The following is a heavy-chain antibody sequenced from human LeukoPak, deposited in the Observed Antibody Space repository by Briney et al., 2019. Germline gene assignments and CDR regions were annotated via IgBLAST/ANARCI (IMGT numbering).Heavy chain of an antibody. Sequence: PSETLSLTCTVSGYSISSGYYWGWIRQPPGKGLEWIGSIYYSGSTYYNPSLKSRVTISVDTSKNQFSLKLSSVTAADTAVYYCARKYCSSTSCYDAFDIWGQGTMVTVSS. V-gene: IGHV4-38-2*02. CDR2: IYYSGST. CDR3: ARKYCSSTSCYDAFDI. CDR1: GYSISSGYY. J-gene: IGHJ3*02. D-gene: IGHD2-2*01.